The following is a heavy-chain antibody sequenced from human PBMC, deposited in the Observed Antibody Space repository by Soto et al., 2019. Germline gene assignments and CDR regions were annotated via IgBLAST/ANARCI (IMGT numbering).Heavy chain of an antibody. V-gene: IGHV3-30-3*01. D-gene: IGHD3-22*01. CDR2: ISHDGSNK. J-gene: IGHJ3*02. Sequence: QVQLVESGGGVVQPGRSLRLSCAASGFTFSSYAMHWVRQAPGKGLEWVAVISHDGSNKYYADSVKGRFTISRDNSKNTLYLQMNSLRAEDTAVYYCARGSSATYDAFDIWGQGTMVTVSS. CDR1: GFTFSSYA. CDR3: ARGSSATYDAFDI.